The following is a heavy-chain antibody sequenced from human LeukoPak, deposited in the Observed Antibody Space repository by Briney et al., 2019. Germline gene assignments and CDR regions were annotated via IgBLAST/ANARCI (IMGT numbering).Heavy chain of an antibody. D-gene: IGHD6-19*01. J-gene: IGHJ6*03. Sequence: ASVKVSCKASGYTFTSYGISWVRQAPGQGLGWMGWISAYNGNTNYAQKLQGRVTMTTDTSTSTAYMELRSLRSDDTAVYYCARAGYSSGWPNYYYYYYMDVWGKGTTVTISS. CDR2: ISAYNGNT. V-gene: IGHV1-18*01. CDR1: GYTFTSYG. CDR3: ARAGYSSGWPNYYYYYYMDV.